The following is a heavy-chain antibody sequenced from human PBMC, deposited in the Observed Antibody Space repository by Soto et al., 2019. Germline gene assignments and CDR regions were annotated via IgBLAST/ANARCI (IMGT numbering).Heavy chain of an antibody. CDR2: ISPMFGAA. CDR1: GGTFNTYA. J-gene: IGHJ4*02. D-gene: IGHD3-10*01. CDR3: AREVQVHTPAFVY. Sequence: QVQLVQSGAEMKKPGSSVKVSCQSSGGTFNTYAMNWVRQAPGQGPEWMGDISPMFGAANYAPKFQGSATIAADESTGTSYMQLSSLTSEDTALYFCAREVQVHTPAFVYWGQGTLVSVSS. V-gene: IGHV1-69*19.